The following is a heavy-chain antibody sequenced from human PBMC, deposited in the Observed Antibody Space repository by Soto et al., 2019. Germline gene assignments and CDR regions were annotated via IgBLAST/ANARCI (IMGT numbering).Heavy chain of an antibody. CDR2: IYYSGST. V-gene: IGHV4-39*01. J-gene: IGHJ4*02. CDR1: GGSISSSSYY. CDR3: ARVGSYSSSDFDY. D-gene: IGHD6-13*01. Sequence: SETLSLTCTVSGGSISSSSYYWGWIRQPPGKGLEWIGSIYYSGSTYYNPSLKSRVTISVDTSKNQFSLKLSSVTAADTAVYYCARVGSYSSSDFDYWGQGTLVTVSS.